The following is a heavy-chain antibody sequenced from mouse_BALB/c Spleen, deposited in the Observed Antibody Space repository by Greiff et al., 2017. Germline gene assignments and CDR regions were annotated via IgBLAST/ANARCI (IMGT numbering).Heavy chain of an antibody. J-gene: IGHJ2*01. V-gene: IGHV5-6-5*01. CDR2: ISSGGST. D-gene: IGHD2-3*01. Sequence: EVKVVESGGGLVKPGGSLKLSCAASGFTFSSHAMSWVRQTPEKRLEWVASISSGGSTYYPDSVKGRFTISRDNARNILYLQMSSLRSEDTAMYYCAREGGYYYFDYWGQGTTLTVSS. CDR3: AREGGYYYFDY. CDR1: GFTFSSHA.